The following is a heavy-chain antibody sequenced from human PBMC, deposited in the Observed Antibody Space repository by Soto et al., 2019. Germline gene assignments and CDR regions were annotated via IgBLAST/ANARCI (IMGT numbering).Heavy chain of an antibody. D-gene: IGHD3-10*01. J-gene: IGHJ4*02. CDR1: GFTFSSYA. V-gene: IGHV3-23*01. CDR3: AKGTYASGTYSLDY. CDR2: ISGSGDST. Sequence: GGSLRLSCAASGFTFSSYAMSWVRQAPGKGLEWVSAISGSGDSTYYSDSVQDRFISSRDNSKNTLYLQMSSLSAEDTAFYYCAKGTYASGTYSLDYWGQGTLVTVSS.